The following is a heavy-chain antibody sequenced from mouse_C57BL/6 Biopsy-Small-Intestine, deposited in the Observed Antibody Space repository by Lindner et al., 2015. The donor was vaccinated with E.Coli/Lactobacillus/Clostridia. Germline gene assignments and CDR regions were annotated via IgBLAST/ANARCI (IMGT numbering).Heavy chain of an antibody. CDR1: GYTFTNFG. J-gene: IGHJ4*01. Sequence: SVKVSCKASGYTFTNFGITWVRQAPGQGLEWMGWISGDNGNTNYAQKLQGRVTMTTDTSTSTAYMELRSLKSDDTAVYYCARDWVGGTNWFDPWGQGTLVTVSS. V-gene: IGHV1-55*01. CDR3: ARDWVGGTNWFDP. D-gene: IGHD1-3*01. CDR2: ISGDNGNT.